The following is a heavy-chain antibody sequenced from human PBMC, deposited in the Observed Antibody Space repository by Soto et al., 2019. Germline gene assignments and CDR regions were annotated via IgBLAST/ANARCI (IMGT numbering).Heavy chain of an antibody. CDR1: GFTFSSYA. CDR3: GREGGKQQLVPHNWFDP. Sequence: GGSLRLSCAASGFTFSSYAMHWVRQAPGKGLEWVAVISYDGSNKYYADSVKGRFTISRDNSKNTLYLQMNSLRAEDTAVYYCGREGGKQQLVPHNWFDPGGQEPLVTVPS. D-gene: IGHD6-13*01. V-gene: IGHV3-30-3*01. J-gene: IGHJ5*02. CDR2: ISYDGSNK.